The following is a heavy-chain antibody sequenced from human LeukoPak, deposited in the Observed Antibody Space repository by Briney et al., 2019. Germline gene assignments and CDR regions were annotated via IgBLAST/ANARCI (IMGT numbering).Heavy chain of an antibody. CDR3: ARGRVSGSYLRAFNY. CDR2: IYYTGST. Sequence: PSETLSLTCTVSGGSISSYYWSWIRQPPGKGLEWIGYIYYTGSTNYNPSLKSRATISVDTSKNQFSLNLSFVTAADTAVYYCARGRVSGSYLRAFNYWGQGTLVTVSS. CDR1: GGSISSYY. D-gene: IGHD1-26*01. J-gene: IGHJ4*02. V-gene: IGHV4-59*01.